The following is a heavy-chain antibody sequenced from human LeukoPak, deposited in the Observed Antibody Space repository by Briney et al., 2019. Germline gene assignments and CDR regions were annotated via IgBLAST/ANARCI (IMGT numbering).Heavy chain of an antibody. J-gene: IGHJ4*02. Sequence: VASVKVSCKASGYTFTIYYMHWVRQAPGQGLEWMGIINPSGGSTSYAQKFQGRVTMTRDTSTSTVYMELSSLRSEDTAVYYCARDSHNEGGGTYYDFWSGYYKGYFDYWGQGTLVTVSS. CDR1: GYTFTIYY. D-gene: IGHD3-3*01. CDR3: ARDSHNEGGGTYYDFWSGYYKGYFDY. V-gene: IGHV1-46*01. CDR2: INPSGGST.